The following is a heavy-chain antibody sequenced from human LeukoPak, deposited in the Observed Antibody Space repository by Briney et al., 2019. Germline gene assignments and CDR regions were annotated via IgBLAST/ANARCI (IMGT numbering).Heavy chain of an antibody. V-gene: IGHV1-69*04. J-gene: IGHJ4*02. Sequence: SVKVSCKASGGTFSSYTISWVRQAPGQGLEWMGRIIPILGIANYAQKFQGRVTITADKSTSTAYMELSSLRSEDTAVYYCARDGIGLAAAGTDYWGQGTLVTVSS. CDR2: IIPILGIA. CDR3: ARDGIGLAAAGTDY. D-gene: IGHD6-13*01. CDR1: GGTFSSYT.